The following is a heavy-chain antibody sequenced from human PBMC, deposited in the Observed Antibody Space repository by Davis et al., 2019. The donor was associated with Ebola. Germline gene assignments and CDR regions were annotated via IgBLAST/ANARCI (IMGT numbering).Heavy chain of an antibody. CDR1: GFTFSNYW. J-gene: IGHJ3*01. CDR2: LGLSADT. CDR3: AKDTSNVWFDV. V-gene: IGHV3-23*01. D-gene: IGHD6-19*01. Sequence: GESLKISCAASGFTFSNYWMTWVRQASGKGLEWVSTLGLSADTYYADSVKGRFTISRDNSKNTLHLQMNSLRVEDTAIYYCAKDTSNVWFDVWGQGTMVTVAS.